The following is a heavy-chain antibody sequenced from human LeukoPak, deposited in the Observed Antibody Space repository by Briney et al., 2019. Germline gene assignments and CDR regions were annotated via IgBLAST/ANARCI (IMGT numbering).Heavy chain of an antibody. CDR1: GFTFDDYA. D-gene: IGHD4-17*01. J-gene: IGHJ4*02. CDR3: AKDISYGARIIDY. CDR2: ISWNSGSI. V-gene: IGHV3-9*01. Sequence: PGGSLRLSCAASGFTFDDYAMHWVRQAPGKGLEWVSGISWNSGSIGYADSVKGRFTISRDNAKNSLYLQMNSLRPEDTALYYCAKDISYGARIIDYWGQGTLVTVSS.